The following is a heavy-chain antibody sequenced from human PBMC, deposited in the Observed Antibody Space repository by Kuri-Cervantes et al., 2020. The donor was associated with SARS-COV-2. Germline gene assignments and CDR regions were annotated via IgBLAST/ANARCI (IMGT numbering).Heavy chain of an antibody. CDR2: ISYDGSNK. Sequence: GGSLRLSCAASGFTFSSYAMSWVRQAPGKGLEWVAVISYDGSNKYYADSVKGRFTISRDNAKNSLYLQMNSLRAEDTAVYYCARDALSDILTGYYPQGFDYWGQGTLVTVSS. D-gene: IGHD3-9*01. J-gene: IGHJ4*02. CDR3: ARDALSDILTGYYPQGFDY. V-gene: IGHV3-30-3*01. CDR1: GFTFSSYA.